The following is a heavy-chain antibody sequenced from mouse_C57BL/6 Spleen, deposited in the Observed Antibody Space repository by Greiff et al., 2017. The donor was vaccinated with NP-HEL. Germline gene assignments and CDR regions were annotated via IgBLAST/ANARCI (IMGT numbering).Heavy chain of an antibody. D-gene: IGHD2-4*01. CDR1: GYTFTSYW. CDR3: ARRYYDYPVYFDY. J-gene: IGHJ2*01. CDR2: IYPSDSET. V-gene: IGHV1-61*01. Sequence: QVQLQQPGAELVRPGSSVKLSCKASGYTFTSYWMAWVTQRPGQGLEWIGNIYPSDSETHYNQKFKDKATLTVDKSSSTAYMQLSSLTSEDSAVYYCARRYYDYPVYFDYWGQGTTLTVSS.